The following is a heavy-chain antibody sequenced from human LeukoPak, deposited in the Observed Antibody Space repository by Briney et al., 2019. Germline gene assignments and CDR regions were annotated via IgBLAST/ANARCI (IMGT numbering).Heavy chain of an antibody. Sequence: ASVKVSCKASGYSFTAYYMHWVRQAPGQGLEWMGWINPNSGGTNYAQKFQGRVTTTRDTSITTAYMEMSRLRSDDTALYYCARSPHILTGENFDYWGQGTLVTVSS. J-gene: IGHJ4*02. CDR2: INPNSGGT. CDR1: GYSFTAYY. D-gene: IGHD3-9*01. V-gene: IGHV1-2*02. CDR3: ARSPHILTGENFDY.